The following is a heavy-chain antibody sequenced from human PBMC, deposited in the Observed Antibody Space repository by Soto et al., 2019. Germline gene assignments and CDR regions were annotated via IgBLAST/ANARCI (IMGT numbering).Heavy chain of an antibody. D-gene: IGHD1-26*01. J-gene: IGHJ4*02. CDR1: GASLGAYR. CDR3: ARDNMGSLDY. CDR2: VYGSDTND. Sequence: SETLSLTCSVSGASLGAYRWSWIRQPPGKGLEWIAYVYGSDTNDNFNPSLKSRVTMSVDTSKNLFSLKLSSVTPADTAIYYCARDNMGSLDYWGQGTMVTVSS. V-gene: IGHV4-59*01.